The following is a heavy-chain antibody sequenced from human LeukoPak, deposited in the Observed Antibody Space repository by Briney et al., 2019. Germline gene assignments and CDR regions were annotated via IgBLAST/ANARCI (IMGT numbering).Heavy chain of an antibody. D-gene: IGHD5-12*01. CDR1: GFTFDDYS. V-gene: IGHV3-9*01. CDR2: ISWNSGSA. CDR3: AKDRTYSAYAALDY. J-gene: IGHJ4*02. Sequence: CRSLRLSCAASGFTFDDYSMHWVRQAPGKGLEWVSGISWNSGSAGYADSVKGRFTISRDSAKNSLYLQMNSLRTEDTALYYCAKDRTYSAYAALDYWGQGTLVTVSS.